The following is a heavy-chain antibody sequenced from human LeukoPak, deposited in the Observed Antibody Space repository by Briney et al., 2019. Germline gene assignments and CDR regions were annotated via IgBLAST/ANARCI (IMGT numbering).Heavy chain of an antibody. J-gene: IGHJ4*02. V-gene: IGHV4-39*02. CDR2: GFYSGNT. CDR3: AREHRSSKYFDS. Sequence: SETLSLTCTVSGGSISTNNYYWGWIRQPPGQGLEWIGSGFYSGNTYFNPSLRSRVTISVDTSKNQFSLKMNSVTAADTAVYYCAREHRSSKYFDSWSQGALIIVSS. CDR1: GGSISTNNYY. D-gene: IGHD6-6*01.